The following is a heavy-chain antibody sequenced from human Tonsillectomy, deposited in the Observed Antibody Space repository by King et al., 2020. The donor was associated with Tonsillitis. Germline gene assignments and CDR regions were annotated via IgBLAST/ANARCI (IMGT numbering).Heavy chain of an antibody. CDR3: ARAAVGWARDY. CDR1: GFTFSSFS. CDR2: MNGESTAL. D-gene: IGHD1-26*01. J-gene: IGHJ4*02. V-gene: IGHV3-21*01. Sequence: VQLVESGGGLVEPGGSLRLSCTASGFTFSSFSMNWFRRAAGKGLEWVASMNGESTALFHADSWRGRFTISRDNAENSLFLQMNSLRADDTAIYYCARAAVGWARDYWGQGTLVTVSS.